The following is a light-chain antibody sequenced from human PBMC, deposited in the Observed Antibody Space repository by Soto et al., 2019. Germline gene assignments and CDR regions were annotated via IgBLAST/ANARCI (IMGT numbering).Light chain of an antibody. CDR1: SSDVGSYKF. V-gene: IGLV2-23*01. Sequence: QSALTQPASVSGSPGQSITISCTGTSSDVGSYKFVSWYQQHPGKAPKLMIYEGSKRPSGVSNRFSGSKSGNTASLTISGLQAEYGADYYCCSYAGSSTLVFGGGTQLTVL. J-gene: IGLJ2*01. CDR2: EGS. CDR3: CSYAGSSTLV.